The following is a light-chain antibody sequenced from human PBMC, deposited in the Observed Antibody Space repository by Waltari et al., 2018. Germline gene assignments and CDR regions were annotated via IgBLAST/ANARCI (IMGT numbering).Light chain of an antibody. V-gene: IGLV2-23*02. J-gene: IGLJ2*01. CDR3: CSYVRGNGIT. CDR2: DVI. CDR1: PDAVGGCAA. Sequence: QSALTQPASVSGSPGQSITISCTGTPDAVGGCAAGPWYQQYPGEHPTLIIFDVIWRPSGVSERFSGAKSGNTATLTISGLRPEDEAIYHCCSYVRGNGITFGGGTKLTVL.